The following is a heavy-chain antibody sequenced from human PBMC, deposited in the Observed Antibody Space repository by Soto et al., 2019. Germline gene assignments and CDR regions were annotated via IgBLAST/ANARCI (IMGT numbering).Heavy chain of an antibody. D-gene: IGHD3-22*01. CDR1: GFTFSSYW. J-gene: IGHJ4*02. Sequence: EVQLVESGGGLVQPGGSLRLSCAASGFTFSSYWMSWVRQAPGKGLEWVANIKQDGSEKYYVDSVKGRFTISRDNAKNXXYLQMNSLRAEDTAVYYCARDLVGLYDSSGYYLGYWGQGTLVTVSS. CDR2: IKQDGSEK. V-gene: IGHV3-7*01. CDR3: ARDLVGLYDSSGYYLGY.